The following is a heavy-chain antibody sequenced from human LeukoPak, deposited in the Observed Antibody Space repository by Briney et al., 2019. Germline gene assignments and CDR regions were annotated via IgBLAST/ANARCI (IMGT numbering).Heavy chain of an antibody. CDR1: GFTFSSYG. V-gene: IGHV3-30*03. CDR3: TSDLDRSDGL. CDR2: ISYDGSNK. D-gene: IGHD2-8*01. Sequence: PGGSLRLSCAASGFTFSSYGMHWVRQAPGKGLEWVAVISYDGSNKYYADSVKGRFTISRDNAKNSLYLQMNSLRAEDTAVYYCTSDLDRSDGLWGQGTMVTVSS. J-gene: IGHJ3*01.